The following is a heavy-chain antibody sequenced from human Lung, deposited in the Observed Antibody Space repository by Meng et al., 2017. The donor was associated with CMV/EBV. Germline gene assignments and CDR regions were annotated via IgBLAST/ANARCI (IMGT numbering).Heavy chain of an antibody. Sequence: CNASGGTFSTSTISWVRQSPGQGLEWMGRIIPILGIANYAQKFQGRVTITADKSTSTAYMELSSLRSEDTAVYYCARDSRPFWFDPWGQGTLVTVSS. J-gene: IGHJ5*02. CDR3: ARDSRPFWFDP. CDR2: IIPILGIA. CDR1: GGTFSTST. V-gene: IGHV1-69*04.